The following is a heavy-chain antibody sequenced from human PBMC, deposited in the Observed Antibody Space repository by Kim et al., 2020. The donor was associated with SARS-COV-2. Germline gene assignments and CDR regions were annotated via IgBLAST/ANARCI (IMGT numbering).Heavy chain of an antibody. Sequence: SETLSLTCTVSGGSISSYYWSWIRQPPGKGLEWIGYIYYSGSTNYNPSLKSRVTISVDTSKNQFSLKLSSVTAADTAVYYCARSGGKWFGELLFDYWGQGTLVTVSS. CDR2: IYYSGST. CDR1: GGSISSYY. D-gene: IGHD3-10*01. CDR3: ARSGGKWFGELLFDY. V-gene: IGHV4-59*01. J-gene: IGHJ4*02.